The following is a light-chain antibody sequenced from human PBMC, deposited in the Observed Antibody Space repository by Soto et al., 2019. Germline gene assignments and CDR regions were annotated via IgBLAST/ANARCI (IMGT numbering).Light chain of an antibody. Sequence: DIQMTQSPSSLSASVGDRVTITCRASQSITNYLNWYQQKPGKAPILLIYAAFSLQSGFLSRFSAVGAGTDFTLTICSRQPEECVPYYCQQSHITQYPFGQGTKGDI. CDR1: QSITNY. CDR3: QQSHITQYP. V-gene: IGKV1-39*01. J-gene: IGKJ2*01. CDR2: AAF.